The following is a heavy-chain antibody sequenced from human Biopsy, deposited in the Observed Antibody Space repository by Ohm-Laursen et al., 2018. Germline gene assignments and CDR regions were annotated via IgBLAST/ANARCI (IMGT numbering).Heavy chain of an antibody. Sequence: SLRLSCTASGFSFSDNYMDWVRQAPGKGLEWVGRIRDKANSYTTDYAASVKGRFTISRDDSKNSLYLQMNSLKTEDTALYYCARAGRYCSGGGCYSWFYSWGQGTLVTVSS. V-gene: IGHV3-72*01. CDR3: ARAGRYCSGGGCYSWFYS. CDR2: IRDKANSYTT. J-gene: IGHJ5*01. CDR1: GFSFSDNY. D-gene: IGHD2-15*01.